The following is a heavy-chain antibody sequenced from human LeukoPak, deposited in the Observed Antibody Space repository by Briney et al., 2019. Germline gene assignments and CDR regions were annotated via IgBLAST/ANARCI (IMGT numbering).Heavy chain of an antibody. V-gene: IGHV4-39*01. CDR2: IYYSGST. CDR1: GGSISSSSYY. D-gene: IGHD6-6*01. CDR3: ASSGSSPDNDY. J-gene: IGHJ4*02. Sequence: SETLSLTCTVSGGSISSSSYYWVWIRQPPGKGLECIGSIYYSGSTYYNPSLKSRVTISVDRTKNQFSLKLSSVTAADTAVYYCASSGSSPDNDYWGQGTLVTVSS.